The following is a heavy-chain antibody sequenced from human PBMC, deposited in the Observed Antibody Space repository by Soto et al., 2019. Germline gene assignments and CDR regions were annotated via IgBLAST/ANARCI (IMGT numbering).Heavy chain of an antibody. Sequence: LSLTCAASGFTVSSNYMSWVRQAPGKGLEWVSVIYSGGSTYYADSVKGRFTISRDNSKNTLYLQMNSLRAEDTAVYYCARDVRGYCSGGSCYYMDVWGKGTTVTVSS. J-gene: IGHJ6*03. CDR1: GFTVSSNY. CDR3: ARDVRGYCSGGSCYYMDV. CDR2: IYSGGST. V-gene: IGHV3-66*01. D-gene: IGHD2-15*01.